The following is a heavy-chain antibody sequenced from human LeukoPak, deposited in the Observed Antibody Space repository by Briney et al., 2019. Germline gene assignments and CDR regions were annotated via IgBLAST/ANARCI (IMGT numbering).Heavy chain of an antibody. V-gene: IGHV4-34*01. J-gene: IGHJ5*02. CDR2: INHSGST. CDR3: ARKRNWNDVYWFDP. CDR1: GGSFSGYY. Sequence: TSETLSLTCAVYGGSFSGYYWSWIRQPPGKWLEWMGEINHSGSTNYNPSLKSRVTISVDTSKNQFSLKLSSVTAADTAVYYCARKRNWNDVYWFDPWGQGTLVTVSS. D-gene: IGHD1-1*01.